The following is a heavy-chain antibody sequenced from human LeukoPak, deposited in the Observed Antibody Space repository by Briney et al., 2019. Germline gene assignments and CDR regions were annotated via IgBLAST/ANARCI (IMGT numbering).Heavy chain of an antibody. CDR3: ARGRSSPLVDY. V-gene: IGHV3-30-3*01. CDR1: EFTFSNYV. J-gene: IGHJ4*02. CDR2: ISYDGSNK. Sequence: GGSLRLSCAASEFTFSNYVMNWVRQAPGKGLEWVAVISYDGSNKYYADSVKGRFTISRDNSKNTLYLQMNSLRAEDTAVYYCARGRSSPLVDYWGQGTLVTVSS.